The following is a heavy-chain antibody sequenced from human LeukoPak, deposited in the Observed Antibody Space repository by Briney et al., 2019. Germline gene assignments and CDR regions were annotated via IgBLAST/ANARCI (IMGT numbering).Heavy chain of an antibody. CDR2: IPYDGTNK. D-gene: IGHD2-2*01. CDR1: GFTFNRYT. Sequence: GRSLRLSCAASGFTFNRYTIHWVRQAPGKGLEWVAVIPYDGTNKYYADSVKGRFTISRDNSKNTLYLQMNSLRAEDTAVYYCARDQIRYCSSSSCSYFDYWGQGTLVTVSS. J-gene: IGHJ4*02. CDR3: ARDQIRYCSSSSCSYFDY. V-gene: IGHV3-30-3*01.